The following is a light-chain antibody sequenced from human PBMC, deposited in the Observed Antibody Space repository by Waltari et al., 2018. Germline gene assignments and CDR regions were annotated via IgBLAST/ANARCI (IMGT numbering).Light chain of an antibody. J-gene: IGLJ2*01. CDR3: CSYAGSNTFVL. V-gene: IGLV2-11*02. Sequence: QSALTQPRPVSGSPRQAVTISCTGPSSGCGGYNYGTWYQQHPGKAPILMIYACSKRHSGVPDRFAGSTSGNTASLTISALQAEDEADYYCCSYAGSNTFVLFGGGTTLTVL. CDR1: SSGCGGYNY. CDR2: ACS.